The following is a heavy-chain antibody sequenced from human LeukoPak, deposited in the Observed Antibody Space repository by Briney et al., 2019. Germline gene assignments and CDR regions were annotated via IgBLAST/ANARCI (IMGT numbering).Heavy chain of an antibody. D-gene: IGHD5-12*01. CDR2: IIPIFGTA. J-gene: IGHJ4*02. Sequence: SVKVSCKASGGTFSSYAISWVRQAPGQGLEWMGGIIPIFGTANYAQKFQGRVTITADESTSTAYMELSSLRSDDTAVYYCARAEPLVATIFDYWGQGTLVTVSS. CDR1: GGTFSSYA. V-gene: IGHV1-69*13. CDR3: ARAEPLVATIFDY.